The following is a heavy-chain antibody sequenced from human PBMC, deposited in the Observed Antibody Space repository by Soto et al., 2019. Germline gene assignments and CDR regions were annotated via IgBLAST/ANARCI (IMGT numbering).Heavy chain of an antibody. CDR2: ISYDGSNK. CDR1: GFTFSSYA. Sequence: ESGGGVVQPGRSLRLSCAASGFTFSSYAMHWVRQAPGKGLEWVAVISYDGSNKYYADSVKGRFTISRDNSKNTLYLQMNSLRAEDTAVYYCARGTAMATYWYFDLWGRGTLVTVSS. D-gene: IGHD5-18*01. J-gene: IGHJ2*01. CDR3: ARGTAMATYWYFDL. V-gene: IGHV3-30-3*01.